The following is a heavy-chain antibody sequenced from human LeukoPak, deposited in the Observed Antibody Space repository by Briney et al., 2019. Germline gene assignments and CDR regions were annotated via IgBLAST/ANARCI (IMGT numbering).Heavy chain of an antibody. J-gene: IGHJ4*02. CDR3: ARDCSGGSCAIDY. V-gene: IGHV4-39*07. D-gene: IGHD2-15*01. Sequence: ESLRLSCAASGFTFNNYWMHWVRQAPGKGLEWIGSIYYSGSTYYNPSLKSRVTISVDTSKNQFSLKLSSVTAADTAVYYCARDCSGGSCAIDYWGQGTLVTVSS. CDR2: IYYSGST. CDR1: GFTFNNYW.